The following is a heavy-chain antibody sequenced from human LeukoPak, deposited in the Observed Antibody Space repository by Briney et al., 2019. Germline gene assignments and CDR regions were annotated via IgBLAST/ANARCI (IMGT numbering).Heavy chain of an antibody. J-gene: IGHJ4*02. V-gene: IGHV3-23*01. CDR2: ISGSDGRT. Sequence: PGGSLTLSCAPSGFTLSSYAMSWVRQAPGKGLEWVSAISGSDGRTYYADSVKGRFTISRDDSKNKLYLQMNSLRAEDTAVYYRARYSQRNSDWPDYWGQGTLVTVST. CDR3: ARYSQRNSDWPDY. CDR1: GFTLSSYA. D-gene: IGHD3-9*01.